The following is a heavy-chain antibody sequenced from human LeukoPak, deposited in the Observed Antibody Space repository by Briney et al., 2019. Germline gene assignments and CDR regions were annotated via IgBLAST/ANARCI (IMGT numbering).Heavy chain of an antibody. CDR1: GDSISNYY. Sequence: SETLSLTCTVSGDSISNYYWSWIRQPPGKRLEWIGYVYYSGSTNSNPSLKSRVTISLDTSRNQFSLKLNSVTAADTAVYYCAKSNGYGLVDIWGQGTMVTVSS. J-gene: IGHJ3*02. CDR2: VYYSGST. D-gene: IGHD3-10*01. CDR3: AKSNGYGLVDI. V-gene: IGHV4-59*12.